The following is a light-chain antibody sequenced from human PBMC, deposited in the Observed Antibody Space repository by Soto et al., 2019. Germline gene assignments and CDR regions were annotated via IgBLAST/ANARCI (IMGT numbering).Light chain of an antibody. J-gene: IGKJ1*01. CDR1: QSVSSNY. V-gene: IGKV3-20*01. CDR3: QQYGSSPPAT. Sequence: EIVLTQSPGTLSLSPGERATLSCRASQSVSSNYLAWYRQKPGQAPRLLIYGASSRATGIPDRFSGSGPETDFSLTISRLEPEDFAVYCGQQYGSSPPATCGQGTKVEIK. CDR2: GAS.